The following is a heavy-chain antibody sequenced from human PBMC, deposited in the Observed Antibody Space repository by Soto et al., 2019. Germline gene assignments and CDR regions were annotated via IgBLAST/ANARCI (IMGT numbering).Heavy chain of an antibody. CDR3: ARDRGYSGYDSPRYYYGMDV. CDR2: IWFDGSNK. V-gene: IGHV3-33*01. J-gene: IGHJ6*02. CDR1: GFTFSSYG. Sequence: GGSLRLTCAASGFTFSSYGMHWVRQAPGKGLEWVAVIWFDGSNKWYADSVKGRFTISRDNSKNTLYLQMNSLRAEDTAVYSCARDRGYSGYDSPRYYYGMDVWGQGTTVTVSS. D-gene: IGHD5-12*01.